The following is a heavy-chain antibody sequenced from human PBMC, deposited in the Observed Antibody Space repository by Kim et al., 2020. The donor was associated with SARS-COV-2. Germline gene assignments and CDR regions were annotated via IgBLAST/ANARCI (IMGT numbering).Heavy chain of an antibody. D-gene: IGHD6-19*01. J-gene: IGHJ4*02. CDR1: GFTFSSYG. Sequence: GGSLRLSCAASGFTFSSYGMHWVRQAPGKGLEWVAVIWYDGSNKYYADSVKGRFTISRDNSKNTLYLQMNSLRAEDTAVYYCARDSVAGTLGPDYWGQGTLVTVSS. CDR2: IWYDGSNK. V-gene: IGHV3-33*08. CDR3: ARDSVAGTLGPDY.